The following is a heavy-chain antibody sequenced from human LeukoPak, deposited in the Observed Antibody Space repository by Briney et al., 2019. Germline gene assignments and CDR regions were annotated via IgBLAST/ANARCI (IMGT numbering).Heavy chain of an antibody. D-gene: IGHD1-26*01. Sequence: SETLSLTCTVSGGSIGSYYWSWIRQPPGKGLEWIGYIYYSGSTNYNPSLKSRVTISVDTSKNQFSLKLSSVTAADTAVYYCATRYSGSHLLDYWGQGTLVTVSS. V-gene: IGHV4-59*08. CDR1: GGSIGSYY. J-gene: IGHJ4*02. CDR3: ATRYSGSHLLDY. CDR2: IYYSGST.